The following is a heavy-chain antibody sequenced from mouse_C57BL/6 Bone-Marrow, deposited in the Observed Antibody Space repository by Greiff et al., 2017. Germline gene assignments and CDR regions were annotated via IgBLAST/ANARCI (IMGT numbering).Heavy chain of an antibody. CDR3: ARHHYGSNYAMDY. V-gene: IGHV2-6-1*01. J-gene: IGHJ4*01. Sequence: VKLVESGPGLVAPSQSLSITCTVSGFSLTSYGVHWVRQPPGKGLEWLVVIWSDGSTTYNSALKSRLSISKDNSKSQVFLKMNSLQTDDTAMYYCARHHYGSNYAMDYWGQGTSVTVSS. CDR1: GFSLTSYG. D-gene: IGHD1-1*01. CDR2: IWSDGST.